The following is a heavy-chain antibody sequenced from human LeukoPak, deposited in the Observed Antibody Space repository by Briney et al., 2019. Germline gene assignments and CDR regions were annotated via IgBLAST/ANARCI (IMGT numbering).Heavy chain of an antibody. CDR3: ARGYYYDSSGYLYYYGMDV. V-gene: IGHV1-8*01. CDR1: GYTFTSYD. D-gene: IGHD3-22*01. J-gene: IGHJ6*02. CDR2: MNPNSGNT. Sequence: GASVKVSCKASGYTFTSYDINWVRQATGQGLEWMGWMNPNSGNTGYAQKFQGRVTMTRNTSISTAYMELSSLRSEDTAVYYCARGYYYDSSGYLYYYGMDVWGQGTTVTVSS.